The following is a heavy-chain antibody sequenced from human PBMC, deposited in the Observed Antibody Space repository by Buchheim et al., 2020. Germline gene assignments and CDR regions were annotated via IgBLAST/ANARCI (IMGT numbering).Heavy chain of an antibody. D-gene: IGHD3-10*01. CDR1: GGSISSSNW. CDR2: IYHSGST. J-gene: IGHJ5*02. Sequence: QVQLQESGPGLVKPSGTLSLTCAVSGGSISSSNWWSWVHQPPGKGLEWIGEIYHSGSTNYNPSLKSRVTISVDKSQNQFSLKLSSVTAADTAVYYCARTYGSGSFPKEFVFDPWGQGTL. V-gene: IGHV4-4*02. CDR3: ARTYGSGSFPKEFVFDP.